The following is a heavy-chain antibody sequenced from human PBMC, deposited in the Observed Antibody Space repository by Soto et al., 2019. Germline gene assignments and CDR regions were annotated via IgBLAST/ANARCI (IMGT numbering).Heavy chain of an antibody. CDR2: IYYSGST. Sequence: QVQLQESGPGLVKPSQTLSLTCTVSGGSISSGGYYWSWIRQHPGKGLEWIGYIYYSGSTYYNPSINRRVTISVDTSKNQFALKLSSVTAADTAVYYCARHILTGSIVGYNWFDPWGQGTLVTVSS. CDR3: ARHILTGSIVGYNWFDP. J-gene: IGHJ5*02. CDR1: GGSISSGGYY. D-gene: IGHD3-9*01. V-gene: IGHV4-31*03.